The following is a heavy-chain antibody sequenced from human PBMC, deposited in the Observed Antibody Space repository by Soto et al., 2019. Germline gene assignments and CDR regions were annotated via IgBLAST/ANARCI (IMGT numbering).Heavy chain of an antibody. CDR1: GDSVSSNSAA. V-gene: IGHV6-1*01. CDR3: ARDVGAWLRPSYCFYCLVV. Sequence: SQTLSLTCAISGDSVSSNSAAWNWIRQSPSRGLEWLGRPYYRSKWYNDYAVSVKSRITINPDTSKNQFSLQLNPVPPEDTAVYSCARDVGAWLRPSYCFYCLVVWSPGTSVTVSS. CDR2: PYYRSKWYN. D-gene: IGHD5-12*01. J-gene: IGHJ6*02.